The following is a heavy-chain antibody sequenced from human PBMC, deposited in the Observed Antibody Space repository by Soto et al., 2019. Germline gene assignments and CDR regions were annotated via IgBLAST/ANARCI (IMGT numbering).Heavy chain of an antibody. CDR3: ARHWDGSGSLYAFDT. Sequence: QVQLQESGPGLVKPSETLSLTCTVSGGSITSYYWSWIRQPPGKGLEWIGYIYYSGSTKYNPSLKSRVTISVDTSKNQFSLRLNSVTAADTAVYYCARHWDGSGSLYAFDTWGQGTMVTVSS. CDR2: IYYSGST. V-gene: IGHV4-59*08. D-gene: IGHD3-10*01. CDR1: GGSITSYY. J-gene: IGHJ3*02.